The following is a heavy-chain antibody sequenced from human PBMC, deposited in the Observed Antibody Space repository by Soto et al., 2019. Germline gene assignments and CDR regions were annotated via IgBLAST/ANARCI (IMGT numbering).Heavy chain of an antibody. J-gene: IGHJ6*02. CDR3: ARGFGYQLGYYGMDV. CDR1: GGSFNGYY. D-gene: IGHD2-2*01. V-gene: IGHV4-34*01. CDR2: INHSGST. Sequence: PSETLSLTCAVYGGSFNGYYWSWIRQPPGKGLEWIGEINHSGSTNYNPSLKSRVTISVDTSKNQFSLKLSSVTAADTAVYYCARGFGYQLGYYGMDVWGQGTTVTVS.